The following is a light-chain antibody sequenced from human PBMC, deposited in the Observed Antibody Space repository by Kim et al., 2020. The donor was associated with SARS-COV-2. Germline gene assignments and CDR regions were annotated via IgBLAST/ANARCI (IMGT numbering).Light chain of an antibody. CDR1: QSISSW. Sequence: VCAAVGDRVNITWRASQSISSWLARYHQKPGKAPKLLIYKASSLESGVPSRFSGSGSGTEFNLTISSLQPDDFATYYCQQYTSLTFGGGTKVDIK. V-gene: IGKV1-5*03. CDR2: KAS. CDR3: QQYTSLT. J-gene: IGKJ4*01.